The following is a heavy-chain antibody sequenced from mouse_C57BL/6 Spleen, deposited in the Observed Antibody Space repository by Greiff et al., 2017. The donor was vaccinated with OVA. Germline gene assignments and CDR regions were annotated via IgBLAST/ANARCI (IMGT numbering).Heavy chain of an antibody. V-gene: IGHV1-42*01. J-gene: IGHJ4*01. CDR3: ARLDGYYDYYAMDY. CDR2: INPSTGGT. Sequence: EVQVVESGPELVKPGASVKISCKASGYSFTGYYMNWVKQSPEKSLEWIGEINPSTGGTTYNQKFKAKATLTVDKSSSTAYMQLKSLTSEDSAVYYCARLDGYYDYYAMDYWGQGTSVTVSS. CDR1: GYSFTGYY. D-gene: IGHD2-3*01.